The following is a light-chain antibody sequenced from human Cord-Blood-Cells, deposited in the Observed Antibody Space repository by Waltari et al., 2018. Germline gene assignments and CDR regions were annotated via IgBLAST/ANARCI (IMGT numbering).Light chain of an antibody. Sequence: QSALTQPPSASGSPGQSVTISCTGTSSDVGGYNYVSWYQQHPGKAPKLMIYVVSKRPSGVPDRFAGSKSGNTASLTVSGLQAEDEADYYCSSYAGSTVVFGGGTKLTVL. V-gene: IGLV2-8*01. CDR3: SSYAGSTVV. J-gene: IGLJ2*01. CDR1: SSDVGGYNY. CDR2: VVS.